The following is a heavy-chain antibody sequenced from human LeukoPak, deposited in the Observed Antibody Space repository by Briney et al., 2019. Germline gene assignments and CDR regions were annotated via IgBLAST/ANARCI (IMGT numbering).Heavy chain of an antibody. CDR1: GFTFSSYW. J-gene: IGHJ1*01. V-gene: IGHV3-7*01. CDR2: IKQDGSEK. Sequence: GGSLRLSCAASGFTFSSYWMSWVRQAPGKGLEWVANIKQDGSEKYYVDSVKGRFTISRDNAKNSLYLQMNSLRAEDTAVYYCARGPRIAVVGPRIRRAEYFQHWGQGTLVTVSS. D-gene: IGHD6-19*01. CDR3: ARGPRIAVVGPRIRRAEYFQH.